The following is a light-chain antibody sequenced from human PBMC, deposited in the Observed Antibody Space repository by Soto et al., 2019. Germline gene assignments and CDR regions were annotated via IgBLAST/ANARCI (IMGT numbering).Light chain of an antibody. Sequence: EIVLTQSPATVSLSPGERATLSCRASQSVSIYLAWYQQKPGQAPRLLIYDASNRASDIPARFSGSGSETDFTLTIRSLEPEDFAIYYCQQRSDWPLTFGGGTKVDIK. CDR1: QSVSIY. V-gene: IGKV3-11*01. CDR2: DAS. CDR3: QQRSDWPLT. J-gene: IGKJ4*01.